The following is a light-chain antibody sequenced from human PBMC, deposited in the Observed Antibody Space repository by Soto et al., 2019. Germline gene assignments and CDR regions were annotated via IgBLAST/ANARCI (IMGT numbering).Light chain of an antibody. CDR2: DAS. J-gene: IGKJ2*01. V-gene: IGKV3-11*01. CDR3: QQRRGWPPYT. Sequence: EMVLTQSPATLSVSPGETDTLSCRTSQRISPHLAGYQQQPGHAPRLLIYDASQRATGIPPRFSASRSGTEFTLTIRSLEPEDFAVYYGQQRRGWPPYTFGQGTRLEI. CDR1: QRISPH.